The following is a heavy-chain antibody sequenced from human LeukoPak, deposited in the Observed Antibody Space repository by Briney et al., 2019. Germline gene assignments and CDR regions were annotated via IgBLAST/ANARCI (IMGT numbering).Heavy chain of an antibody. CDR3: ARRGYYDSTGDFDP. Sequence: SQTLSLTCAVSGGSISSGGYSWSWIRQPPGKGLEWIGYIYHSGSTYYNPSLKSRVTISVDRSKNQFSLKLSSVTAADTAVYYCARRGYYDSTGDFDPWGQGTLVTVFS. D-gene: IGHD3-22*01. CDR2: IYHSGST. J-gene: IGHJ5*02. V-gene: IGHV4-30-2*01. CDR1: GGSISSGGYS.